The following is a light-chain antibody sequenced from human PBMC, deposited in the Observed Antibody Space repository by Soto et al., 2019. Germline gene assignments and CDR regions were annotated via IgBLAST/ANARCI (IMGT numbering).Light chain of an antibody. CDR2: DVS. J-gene: IGLJ2*01. Sequence: QSALTQPASVSGSRGQSITISCTGTSSDVGYYNYVSWYQQHPGKAPKLMIYDVSNRPSGVSNRFSGSKSGNTASLTISGLQAEDEADYYCSSYTISSTVVFGGGTQLTVL. CDR1: SSDVGYYNY. V-gene: IGLV2-14*01. CDR3: SSYTISSTVV.